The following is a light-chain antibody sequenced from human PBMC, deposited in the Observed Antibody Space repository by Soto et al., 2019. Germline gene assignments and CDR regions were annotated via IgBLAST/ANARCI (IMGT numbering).Light chain of an antibody. J-gene: IGKJ4*01. Sequence: EIVLTQSPATLSLTPGERATLSCRASQSVSNYLAWYQQKPGQAPRLLIYDASNRATGIPARFSGSGSGTDITLTISPLEPEDFAVYYCQQHINRLSFGGGTKVEIK. V-gene: IGKV3-11*01. CDR3: QQHINRLS. CDR1: QSVSNY. CDR2: DAS.